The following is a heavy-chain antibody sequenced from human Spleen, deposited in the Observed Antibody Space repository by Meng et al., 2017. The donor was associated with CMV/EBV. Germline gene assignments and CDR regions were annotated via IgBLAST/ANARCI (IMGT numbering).Heavy chain of an antibody. CDR3: ARAIAAAGIVGRFDY. Sequence: GESLKISCAASGFTFSYYGMHWVRQAPGRGLEWVAFIRFPGNNKFYADSVKGRFTISGDNSSNTLYVQMNSLRAEDTAVYYCARAIAAAGIVGRFDYWGQGTLVTVSS. J-gene: IGHJ4*02. V-gene: IGHV3-30*02. CDR2: IRFPGNNK. D-gene: IGHD6-13*01. CDR1: GFTFSYYG.